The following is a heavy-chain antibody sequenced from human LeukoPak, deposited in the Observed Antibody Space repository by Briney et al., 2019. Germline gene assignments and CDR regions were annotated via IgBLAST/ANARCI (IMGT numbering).Heavy chain of an antibody. CDR3: ARSRAADLYYYYYMDV. V-gene: IGHV4-61*01. D-gene: IGHD6-13*01. CDR2: IYYSGST. Sequence: PSQTLSLTCTVSGGSISSGSYYWSWIRQPPGKGLEWIGYIYYSGSTNYNPSLKSRVTISVDTSKNQFSLKLSSVTAADTAVYYCARSRAADLYYYYYMDVWGKGTTVTVSS. CDR1: GGSISSGSYY. J-gene: IGHJ6*03.